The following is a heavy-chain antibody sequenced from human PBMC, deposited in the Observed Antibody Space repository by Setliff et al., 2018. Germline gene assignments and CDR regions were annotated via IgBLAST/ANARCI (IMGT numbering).Heavy chain of an antibody. J-gene: IGHJ6*03. CDR2: IYTSWST. CDR3: ARMSGFQYIDV. V-gene: IGHV4-61*09. Sequence: KTSETLSLTCTVSGDSISSRRNYWGRFRQPAGKELEWIGQIYTSWSTNYNPSLKSRVTISLDTSKNQFSLSLTSVTAEDTAVYYCARMSGFQYIDVWDKGTTVTVSS. CDR1: GDSISSRRNY. D-gene: IGHD3-3*01.